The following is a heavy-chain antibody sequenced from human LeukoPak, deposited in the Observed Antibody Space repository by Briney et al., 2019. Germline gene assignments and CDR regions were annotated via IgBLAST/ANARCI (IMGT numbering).Heavy chain of an antibody. Sequence: ASVKVSCKASGYTLTDFYIHWVRQAPGQGLEWVGWINPNTGGSNYEQKFQGRIILTRDTSISTAYMELSRLRFDDTALYYCARLSTVNSRDWSDPWGQGTLVTVSS. D-gene: IGHD4-17*01. CDR2: INPNTGGS. CDR3: ARLSTVNSRDWSDP. CDR1: GYTLTDFY. J-gene: IGHJ5*02. V-gene: IGHV1-2*02.